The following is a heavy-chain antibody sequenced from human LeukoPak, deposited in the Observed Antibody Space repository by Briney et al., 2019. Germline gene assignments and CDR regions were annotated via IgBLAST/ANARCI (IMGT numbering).Heavy chain of an antibody. J-gene: IGHJ5*02. Sequence: SETLSLTCAVYGGSFSGYYWSWIRQPPGKGLEWIGEINHSGSTNYNPSLKSRVTISVDTSKNQFSLKLSSVTAADTAAYYCASPRPYYYGSGSYSVGFDPWGQGTLVTVSS. V-gene: IGHV4-34*01. D-gene: IGHD3-10*01. CDR1: GGSFSGYY. CDR2: INHSGST. CDR3: ASPRPYYYGSGSYSVGFDP.